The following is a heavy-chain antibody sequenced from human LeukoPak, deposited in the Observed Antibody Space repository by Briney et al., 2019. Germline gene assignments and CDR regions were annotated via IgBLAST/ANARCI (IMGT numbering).Heavy chain of an antibody. Sequence: PSETLSLTCTVSGGSLSSSSYFWGWIRQPPGKGLEWIGSIYYSGSTYYNPSLKSRVTISVDTSKNQFSLKLNSVTAADTAVYYCARFPRYWGQGILVTVSS. CDR1: GGSLSSSSYF. CDR3: ARFPRY. CDR2: IYYSGST. V-gene: IGHV4-39*07. D-gene: IGHD6-6*01. J-gene: IGHJ4*02.